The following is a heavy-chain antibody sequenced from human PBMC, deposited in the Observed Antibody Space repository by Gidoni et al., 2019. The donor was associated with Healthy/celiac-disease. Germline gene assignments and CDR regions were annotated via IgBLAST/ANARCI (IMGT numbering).Heavy chain of an antibody. J-gene: IGHJ4*02. Sequence: LEWMGWISAYNGNTNYAQKLQGRVTMTTDTSTSTAYMELRSLRSDDTAVYYCARDLRIPRMTTVTTNLVRVEWGYWGQGTLVTVSS. CDR2: ISAYNGNT. D-gene: IGHD4-17*01. CDR3: ARDLRIPRMTTVTTNLVRVEWGY. V-gene: IGHV1-18*01.